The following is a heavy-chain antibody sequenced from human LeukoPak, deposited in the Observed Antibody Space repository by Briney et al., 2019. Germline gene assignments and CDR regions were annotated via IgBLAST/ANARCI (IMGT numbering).Heavy chain of an antibody. CDR2: IWSDGTNK. J-gene: IGHJ4*02. CDR1: GFTFSSYG. CDR3: ARDPVENSRSSDLYYFHY. V-gene: IGHV3-33*01. D-gene: IGHD6-6*01. Sequence: PGGSLRLSCAASGFTFSSYGMHWVRQAPGKGLEWVAVIWSDGTNKYYADSLKGRFTISRDNSKNTMYLQMNGLRAEDTAIYYCARDPVENSRSSDLYYFHYWGQGTPVTVS.